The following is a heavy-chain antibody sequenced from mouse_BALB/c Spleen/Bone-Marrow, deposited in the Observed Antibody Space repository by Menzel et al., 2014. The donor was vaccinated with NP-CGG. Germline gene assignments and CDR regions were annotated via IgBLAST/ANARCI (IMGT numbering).Heavy chain of an antibody. D-gene: IGHD1-1*01. CDR1: GYSFAGYT. CDR3: AREGYGSSYGFAY. J-gene: IGHJ3*01. V-gene: IGHV1-18*01. Sequence: EVQGVESGPELVKPGASMKISCKASGYSFAGYTMNWVKQSHGKNLEWIGLINPYNGGSSYNQKFKGKATLTVDKSSSTAYMELLSLTSEDSAVYYCAREGYGSSYGFAYWGQATLVTVSA. CDR2: INPYNGGS.